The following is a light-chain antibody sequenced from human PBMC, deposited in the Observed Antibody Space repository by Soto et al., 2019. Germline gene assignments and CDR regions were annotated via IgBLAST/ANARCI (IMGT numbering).Light chain of an antibody. V-gene: IGLV2-14*01. J-gene: IGLJ2*01. Sequence: QSVLTQPASVSGSPGQPITISCTGTSSDVGGYNYVSWYQHHPGKAPKLMISEVSNRPSGVSNRFSGSKSGNTASLTISGLQAEDEADYYCSSFTSSTAVVFGGGTKVTVL. CDR2: EVS. CDR1: SSDVGGYNY. CDR3: SSFTSSTAVV.